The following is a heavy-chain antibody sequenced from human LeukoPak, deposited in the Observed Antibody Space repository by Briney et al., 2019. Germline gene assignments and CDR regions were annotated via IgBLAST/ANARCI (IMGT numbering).Heavy chain of an antibody. V-gene: IGHV3-7*01. Sequence: GGSLRLSCAGSGFTFSRYWMTWVRQAPGKGLEWMANIKPDGSQENYVDSAKGRFTISRDNAKELLFLQMNSLRDEDTAVYYCVRVGFSDEGFDHWGQGTLVTVSS. CDR2: IKPDGSQE. CDR3: VRVGFSDEGFDH. CDR1: GFTFSRYW. J-gene: IGHJ4*02. D-gene: IGHD2-21*01.